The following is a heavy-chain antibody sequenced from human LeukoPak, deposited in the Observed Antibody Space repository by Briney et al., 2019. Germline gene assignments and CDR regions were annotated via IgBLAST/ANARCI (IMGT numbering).Heavy chain of an antibody. J-gene: IGHJ3*02. D-gene: IGHD3-9*01. Sequence: GRSLRLSCAASGFTFSSYAMHWVRQAPGKGLERVAVISYDGSNKYYADSVKGRFTISRDNSKNTLYLQMNSLRAEDTAVYYCASSPYYDILTGTHGAFDIWGQGTMVTVSS. CDR3: ASSPYYDILTGTHGAFDI. CDR2: ISYDGSNK. CDR1: GFTFSSYA. V-gene: IGHV3-30-3*01.